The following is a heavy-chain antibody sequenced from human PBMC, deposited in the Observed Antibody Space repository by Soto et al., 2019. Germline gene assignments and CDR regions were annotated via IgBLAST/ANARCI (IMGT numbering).Heavy chain of an antibody. D-gene: IGHD6-13*01. Sequence: QVQLVQSGAEVRKPGASVKVSCRTSGYTFTHYYVHWVRQAPGQGLEWLGIINPASGSTXYAXXFXXXXXXXXXTSTTTVYMELSGLRAEDTAIFYCARDLAAGDHWGQGTLVTVSS. CDR3: ARDLAAGDH. J-gene: IGHJ4*02. V-gene: IGHV1-46*01. CDR2: INPASGST. CDR1: GYTFTHYY.